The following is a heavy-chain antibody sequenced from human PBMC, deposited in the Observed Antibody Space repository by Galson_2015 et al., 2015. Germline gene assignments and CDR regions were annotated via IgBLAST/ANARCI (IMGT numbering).Heavy chain of an antibody. J-gene: IGHJ4*02. Sequence: SVKVFCKASGYTFTSNYLHWVRQAPGQGLEWMGIINPSGGSTSYAQKFQGRVTMTRDTSTTTVYMELSSLRSDDTAVYYCARWSGTYYDYWGQGTLVTVSS. D-gene: IGHD3-3*01. CDR3: ARWSGTYYDY. CDR2: INPSGGST. V-gene: IGHV1-46*01. CDR1: GYTFTSNY.